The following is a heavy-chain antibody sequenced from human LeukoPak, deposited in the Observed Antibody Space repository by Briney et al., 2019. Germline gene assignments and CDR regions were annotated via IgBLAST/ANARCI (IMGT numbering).Heavy chain of an antibody. CDR1: GSTFSSYA. Sequence: GGSLRLSCAASGSTFSSYAMSWVRQAPGKGLEWVSAISGSGGSTYYADSVKGRFTISRDNSKNTLYLQMNSLRAEDTAVYYCAKTHYGSGNFDYWGQGTLVTVSS. CDR3: AKTHYGSGNFDY. CDR2: ISGSGGST. J-gene: IGHJ4*02. D-gene: IGHD3-10*01. V-gene: IGHV3-23*01.